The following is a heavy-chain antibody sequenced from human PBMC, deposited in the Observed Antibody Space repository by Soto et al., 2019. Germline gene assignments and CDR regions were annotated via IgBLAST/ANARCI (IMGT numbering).Heavy chain of an antibody. D-gene: IGHD3-3*01. CDR1: GYTFTSYA. CDR3: ARNYDFWSGYYLRGALDV. V-gene: IGHV1-3*01. CDR2: INAGNGNT. J-gene: IGHJ6*02. Sequence: ASVKVSCKASGYTFTSYAMHWVRQAPGQRLEWMGWINAGNGNTKYSQKFQGRATITRDTSASTAYMELSSLRSEDTAVYYCARNYDFWSGYYLRGALDVWGQGTTVTVSS.